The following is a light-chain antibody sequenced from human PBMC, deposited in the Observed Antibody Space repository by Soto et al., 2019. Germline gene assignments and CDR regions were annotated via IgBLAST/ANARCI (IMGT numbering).Light chain of an antibody. J-gene: IGKJ4*01. CDR2: GAS. V-gene: IGKV3-15*01. CDR1: QSVSSN. Sequence: EIVMTLSPATLSVSPGERATLSCRASQSVSSNLAWYQQKHGQAPRLLIYGASTRATGIPARFSGSGSGTDFNLTISRLETEDFAVYYCQQYGSSPLTFGGGTKVDIK. CDR3: QQYGSSPLT.